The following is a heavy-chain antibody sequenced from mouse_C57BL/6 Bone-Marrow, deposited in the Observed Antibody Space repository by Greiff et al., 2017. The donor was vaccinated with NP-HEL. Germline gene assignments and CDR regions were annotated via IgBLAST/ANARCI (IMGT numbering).Heavy chain of an antibody. Sequence: VQLQQSGAELARPGASVKLSCKASGYTFTSYGISWVKQRTGQGLEWIGEIYPRSGNTYYNEKFKGKATLTADKSSSTAYMELRSLTSEDSAVYFCARQGSNYVYYAMDYWGQGTSVTVSS. CDR3: ARQGSNYVYYAMDY. V-gene: IGHV1-81*01. D-gene: IGHD2-5*01. CDR2: IYPRSGNT. J-gene: IGHJ4*01. CDR1: GYTFTSYG.